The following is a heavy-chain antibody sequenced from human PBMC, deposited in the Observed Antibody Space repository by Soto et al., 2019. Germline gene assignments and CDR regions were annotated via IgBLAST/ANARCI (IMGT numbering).Heavy chain of an antibody. V-gene: IGHV4-59*01. CDR2: IYYSGST. J-gene: IGHJ4*02. CDR1: GGSISSYY. Sequence: PSETLSLTCTVSGGSISSYYWSWIRQPPGKGLEWIGYIYYSGSTNYNPSLKSRVTISVDTSKNQFSLKLSSVTAADTAVYYCARAPRRNYGYPSYFDYWGQGTLVTV. CDR3: ARAPRRNYGYPSYFDY. D-gene: IGHD3-10*01.